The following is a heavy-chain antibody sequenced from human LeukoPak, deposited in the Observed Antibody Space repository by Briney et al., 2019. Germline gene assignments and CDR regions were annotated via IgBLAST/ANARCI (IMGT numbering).Heavy chain of an antibody. V-gene: IGHV4-31*03. Sequence: SETPSLTCTVSGGSISSGGYYWSWIRQHPGKGLEWIGYIYYSGSTYYNPSLKSRVTISVDTSKNQFSLKLSSATAADTAVYYCARIGGVVIIDYWGQGTLVTVSS. CDR3: ARIGGVVIIDY. CDR1: GGSISSGGYY. D-gene: IGHD3-3*01. J-gene: IGHJ4*02. CDR2: IYYSGST.